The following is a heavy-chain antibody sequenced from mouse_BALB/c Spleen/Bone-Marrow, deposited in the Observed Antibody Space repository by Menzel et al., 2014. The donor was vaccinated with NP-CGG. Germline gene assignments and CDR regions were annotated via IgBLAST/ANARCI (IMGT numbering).Heavy chain of an antibody. Sequence: DLVKPGASVTLSCKASGYTFTNFRINWIKQRPGQGLEWIGRIAPGTGTTYYNEKFKGKATLTVDTSSSTAYIQLSSLSSEDSAVYFCAKYDYTMAYWGQGPSVTVSS. V-gene: IGHV1S41*01. CDR3: AKYDYTMAY. J-gene: IGHJ4*01. CDR1: GYTFTNFR. D-gene: IGHD2-3*01. CDR2: IAPGTGTT.